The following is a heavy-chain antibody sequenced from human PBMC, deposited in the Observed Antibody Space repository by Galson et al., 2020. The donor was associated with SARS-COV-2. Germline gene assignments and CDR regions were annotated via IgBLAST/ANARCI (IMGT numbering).Heavy chain of an antibody. CDR3: ARDRKDDDAFDI. CDR2: IYNSGST. D-gene: IGHD2-15*01. CDR1: GDSISGNY. Sequence: SETLSLTCTVSGDSISGNYWSWIRQPPGKGLEWMGYIYNSGSTNYNPSLKSRVTISLDTSKNQFSLKLTSVTVADTAMYYCARDRKDDDAFDIWGQGTMVTVSS. J-gene: IGHJ3*02. V-gene: IGHV4-59*01.